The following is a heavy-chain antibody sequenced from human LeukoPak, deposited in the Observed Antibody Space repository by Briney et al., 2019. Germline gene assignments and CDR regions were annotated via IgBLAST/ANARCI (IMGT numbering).Heavy chain of an antibody. Sequence: GGSLRLSCAASGFTFDDYAMHWVRQAPGKGLEWVSGINWNSRSIGYADSVKGRFTISRDSAKNSLYLQMNSLRAEDTALYYCAKCRGDIVATIDYWGQGTLVTVSS. CDR3: AKCRGDIVATIDY. CDR1: GFTFDDYA. V-gene: IGHV3-9*01. J-gene: IGHJ4*02. D-gene: IGHD5-12*01. CDR2: INWNSRSI.